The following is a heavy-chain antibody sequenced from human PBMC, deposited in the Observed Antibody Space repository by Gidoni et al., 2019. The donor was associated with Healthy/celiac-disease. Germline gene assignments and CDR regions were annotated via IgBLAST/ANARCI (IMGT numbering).Heavy chain of an antibody. V-gene: IGHV4-39*01. CDR1: GGSISSSSYY. D-gene: IGHD5-18*01. CDR3: ARPKGYSYGLKYFDY. CDR2: IYYSGST. Sequence: QLQLQESGPGLVKPSETLSLTCTVSGGSISSSSYYWGWIRQPPGKGLEWIGSIYYSGSTYYNPSLKSRVTISVDTSKNQFSLKLSSVTAADTAVYYCARPKGYSYGLKYFDYWGQGTLVTVSS. J-gene: IGHJ4*02.